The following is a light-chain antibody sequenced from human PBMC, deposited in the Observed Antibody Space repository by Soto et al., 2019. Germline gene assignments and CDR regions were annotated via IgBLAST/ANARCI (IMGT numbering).Light chain of an antibody. V-gene: IGLV2-11*01. CDR1: SSDVGAYDY. J-gene: IGLJ2*01. CDR3: CSYAGSYTLV. CDR2: DVS. Sequence: QSVLTQPRSVSGSPGQSVTISCTGTSSDVGAYDYVSWYQQHPGKAPKLMIYDVSKRPSGVPDRFSGSKSGNTASLIISGLQAEDEADYYCCSYAGSYTLVFGGGTKVTVL.